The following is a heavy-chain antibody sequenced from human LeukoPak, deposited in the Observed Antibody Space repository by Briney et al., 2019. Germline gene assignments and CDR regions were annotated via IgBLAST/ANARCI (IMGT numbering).Heavy chain of an antibody. J-gene: IGHJ4*02. CDR2: INPNSGGT. Sequence: ASVKVSCKASGYTFTGYYMHWVRHAPGHGLEGMGWINPNSGGTNYAQKFQGRVTMTRDTSISTAYTELSRLRSDDTAVYYCARDVGTAAADSPVIDYWGQGTLVTVSS. D-gene: IGHD6-13*01. CDR3: ARDVGTAAADSPVIDY. V-gene: IGHV1-2*02. CDR1: GYTFTGYY.